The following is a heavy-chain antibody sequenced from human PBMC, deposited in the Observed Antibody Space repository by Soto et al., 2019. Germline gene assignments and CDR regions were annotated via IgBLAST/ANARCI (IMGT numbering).Heavy chain of an antibody. CDR1: GGSFSGYY. CDR2: INHSGST. D-gene: IGHD4-17*01. V-gene: IGHV4-34*01. Sequence: QVQLQQWGAGLLKPSETLSLTCAVYGGSFSGYYWSWIRQPPGQGLEWIGEINHSGSTNYNPSLKSRVTLSVDTSKNQFSLELGSVTAADTAVYYCARAYGDYVLDAFDIWGQGTMVTVSS. CDR3: ARAYGDYVLDAFDI. J-gene: IGHJ3*02.